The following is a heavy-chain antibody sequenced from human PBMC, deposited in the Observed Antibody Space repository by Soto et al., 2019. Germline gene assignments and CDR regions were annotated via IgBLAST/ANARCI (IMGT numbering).Heavy chain of an antibody. Sequence: VKVSCKVSGYTLTELSMHWVRQAPGKGLGWMGGFDPEDGETIYAQKFQGRVTMTEDTSTDTAYMELSSLRSEDTAVYYCATWLIGDGPAALSYWGQGTLVNVSS. D-gene: IGHD2-2*01. V-gene: IGHV1-24*01. CDR2: FDPEDGET. CDR1: GYTLTELS. CDR3: ATWLIGDGPAALSY. J-gene: IGHJ4*02.